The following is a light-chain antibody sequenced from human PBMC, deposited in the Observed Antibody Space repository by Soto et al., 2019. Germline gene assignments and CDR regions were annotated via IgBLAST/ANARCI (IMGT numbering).Light chain of an antibody. J-gene: IGKJ1*01. Sequence: DIQMTQSPSSVSASVGDRVTITCRASHRISSWLAWYQQKPGKAPKLLIYGASSLQSGVPSRFSGSGYGTDFTLTISSLQSEDFATYYCQQANTFPWTFGQGTEVEI. CDR2: GAS. CDR3: QQANTFPWT. V-gene: IGKV1-12*02. CDR1: HRISSW.